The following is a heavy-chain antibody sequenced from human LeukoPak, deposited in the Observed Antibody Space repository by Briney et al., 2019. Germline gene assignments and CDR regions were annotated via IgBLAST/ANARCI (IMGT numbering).Heavy chain of an antibody. J-gene: IGHJ3*02. CDR2: ISYDGSNK. D-gene: IGHD3-9*01. V-gene: IGHV3-30*04. CDR1: GFILSDYN. CDR3: AKDRRFLYDILTGYWDAFDI. Sequence: GRSLRLSCAASGFILSDYNMHWVRQAPGKGLEWVAVISYDGSNKYYADSVKGRFTISRDNSKNTLYLQMNSLRAEDTAVYYCAKDRRFLYDILTGYWDAFDIWGQGTMVTVSS.